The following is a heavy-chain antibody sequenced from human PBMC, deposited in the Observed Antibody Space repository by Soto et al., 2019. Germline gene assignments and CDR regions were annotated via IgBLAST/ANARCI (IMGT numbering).Heavy chain of an antibody. CDR1: GFTFSNYA. D-gene: IGHD3-16*01. V-gene: IGHV3-23*01. J-gene: IGHJ4*02. CDR3: AKAYFVWSSEQPYYFDY. CDR2: ISGSGGRA. Sequence: EVQLLDSGGGLVQPGGSLRLSCAASGFTFSNYAMTWVRQGPGKGLEWVSGISGSGGRAYYADSVKGRFTISRDNSKSTLYLQMNSLRAEDTAVEYCAKAYFVWSSEQPYYFDYWGQGTLVTVSS.